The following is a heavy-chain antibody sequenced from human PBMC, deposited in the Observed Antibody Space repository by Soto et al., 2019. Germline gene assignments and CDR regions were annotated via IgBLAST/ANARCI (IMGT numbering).Heavy chain of an antibody. V-gene: IGHV1-18*01. J-gene: IGHJ4*02. CDR1: GYTFINYA. CDR2: ISAYNGNT. D-gene: IGHD3-10*01. Sequence: QVQLVQSGAEVKKPGASVKVSCKASGYTFINYAFSWVRQAPGQGLEWMGWISAYNGNTNYAQKLRGRVTMTTDTSTSTAYMELRSLRSDDTAVYYCARGWFGEFMYYFDYWGQGTLVTVSS. CDR3: ARGWFGEFMYYFDY.